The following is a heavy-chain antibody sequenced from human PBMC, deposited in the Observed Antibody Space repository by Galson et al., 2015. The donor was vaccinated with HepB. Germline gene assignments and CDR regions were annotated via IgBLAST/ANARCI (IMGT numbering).Heavy chain of an antibody. D-gene: IGHD6-13*01. Sequence: SETLSLTCTVSGGSISSYHWSWIRQPAGKGLEWIGRIYTSGSTNYNPSLKSRVTMSVDTSKNQFSLKLTSVTAADTAVYYCASPGYNNNWYLVYWGQGTLVAVSS. CDR3: ASPGYNNNWYLVY. V-gene: IGHV4-4*07. CDR2: IYTSGST. CDR1: GGSISSYH. J-gene: IGHJ4*02.